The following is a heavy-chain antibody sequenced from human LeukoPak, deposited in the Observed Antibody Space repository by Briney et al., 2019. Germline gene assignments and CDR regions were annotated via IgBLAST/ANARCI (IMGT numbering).Heavy chain of an antibody. V-gene: IGHV3-30*03. Sequence: PGRSLRLSCAASGFIFSSYGMHWVRQAPGKGLEWVAVISYDGSNKYYADSLKGRFTISRDNSKNTLYLQMNSLRAEDTAVYYCARVNRGDAFDIWGQGTLVTVSS. CDR2: ISYDGSNK. CDR1: GFIFSSYG. CDR3: ARVNRGDAFDI. D-gene: IGHD3-16*02. J-gene: IGHJ3*02.